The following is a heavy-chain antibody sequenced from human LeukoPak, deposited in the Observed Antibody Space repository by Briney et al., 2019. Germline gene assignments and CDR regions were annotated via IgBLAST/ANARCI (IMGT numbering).Heavy chain of an antibody. CDR3: AKDFPLYGGLLDAFDI. J-gene: IGHJ3*02. CDR1: GFTFSSYG. Sequence: QTGGSLRLSCAASGFTFSSYGMHWVRQAPGKGLEWVAVISYDGSNKYYADSVKGRFTISRDNSKNTLYLQMNSLRAEDTAVYYCAKDFPLYGGLLDAFDIWGQGTMVTVSS. D-gene: IGHD4-23*01. CDR2: ISYDGSNK. V-gene: IGHV3-30*18.